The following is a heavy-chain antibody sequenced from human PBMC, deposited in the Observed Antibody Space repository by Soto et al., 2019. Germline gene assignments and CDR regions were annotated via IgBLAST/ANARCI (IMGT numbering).Heavy chain of an antibody. V-gene: IGHV4-59*01. D-gene: IGHD2-2*01. Sequence: PSETLSLTCTVSGGSISSYYWSWIRQPPGKGLEWIEYIYYSGSTNYYPSLKSRVTMSVDTSKNHFSLKLSSLTAADTAVYYCARGIGIVVGNPYNGFDPGGQEALVAVS. CDR3: ARGIGIVVGNPYNGFDP. CDR1: GGSISSYY. J-gene: IGHJ5*02. CDR2: IYYSGST.